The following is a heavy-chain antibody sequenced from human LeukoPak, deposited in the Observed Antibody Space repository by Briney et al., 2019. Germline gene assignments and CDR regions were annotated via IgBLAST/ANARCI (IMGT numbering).Heavy chain of an antibody. CDR3: ARASISAAGPGLIDY. CDR1: GYTFTSYG. J-gene: IGHJ4*02. CDR2: INPKSGGT. D-gene: IGHD6-13*01. Sequence: ASVKVSCKASGYTFTSYGISWVRQAPGQGLEWMAWINPKSGGTNDAQNFQGRVTMTRDTSISTAYMELSRLRSDDTAVYYCARASISAAGPGLIDYWGQGTLVTVSS. V-gene: IGHV1-2*02.